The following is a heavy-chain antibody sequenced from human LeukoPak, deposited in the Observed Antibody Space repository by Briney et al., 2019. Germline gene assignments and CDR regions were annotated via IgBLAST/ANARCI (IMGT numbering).Heavy chain of an antibody. CDR3: ATPAGGDCTNGVCHPPPLWAAFDI. Sequence: KPGASLKVSCKVSGYTLTELSIHWVRQAPGKGLEWMGGFDAEDGETIYAQKFQGRVTMTEDTSTDTAYMELSSLRSEDTAVYYCATPAGGDCTNGVCHPPPLWAAFDIWGQGTMVTVSS. CDR2: FDAEDGET. D-gene: IGHD2-8*01. CDR1: GYTLTELS. V-gene: IGHV1-24*01. J-gene: IGHJ3*02.